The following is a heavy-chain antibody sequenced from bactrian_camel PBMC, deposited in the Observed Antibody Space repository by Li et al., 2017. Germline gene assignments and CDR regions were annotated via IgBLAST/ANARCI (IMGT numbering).Heavy chain of an antibody. V-gene: IGHV3S40*01. CDR1: GFTFD. D-gene: IGHD6*01. CDR2: ISSGGSST. J-gene: IGHJ7*01. Sequence: VQLVESGGGLVQPGGSLRLSCAASGFTFDMSWVRQAPGKGLEWVSSISSGGSSTYYADSVKGRFTISGDNAKNTLYLQLNSLKTEDTAIYYCTRDVAGNYYGSDYWGKGTQVTVS.